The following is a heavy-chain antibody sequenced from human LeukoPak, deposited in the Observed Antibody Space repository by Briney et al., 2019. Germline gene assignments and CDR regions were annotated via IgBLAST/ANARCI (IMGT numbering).Heavy chain of an antibody. CDR2: IIPIFGTA. CDR1: GGTFSSYA. CDR3: ARARIGGSGSYLIDY. D-gene: IGHD3-10*01. J-gene: IGHJ4*02. V-gene: IGHV1-69*13. Sequence: SVKVSCKASGGTFSSYAISWVRQAPGQGLEWMGGIIPIFGTANYAQKFQGRVTITADESTSTAYMELSSLRSEDTAVYYCARARIGGSGSYLIDYWGQGTLVTVSS.